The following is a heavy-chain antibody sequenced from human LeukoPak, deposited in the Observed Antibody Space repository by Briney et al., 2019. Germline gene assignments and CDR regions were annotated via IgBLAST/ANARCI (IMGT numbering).Heavy chain of an antibody. CDR2: ISGSGGST. J-gene: IGHJ4*02. V-gene: IGHV3-23*01. CDR3: AKDDSAAAGTRVGGDGTDY. CDR1: GFTFSSYA. D-gene: IGHD6-13*01. Sequence: GGSLRLSCAASGFTFSSYAMSWVRQAPGKGLEWVSAISGSGGSTYYADSVKGRFTISRDNSKNTPYLQMNSLRAEDTAVYYCAKDDSAAAGTRVGGDGTDYWGQGTLVTVSS.